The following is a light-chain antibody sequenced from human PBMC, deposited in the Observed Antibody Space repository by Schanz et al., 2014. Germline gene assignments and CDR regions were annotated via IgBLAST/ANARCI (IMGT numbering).Light chain of an antibody. V-gene: IGKV3-15*01. CDR1: QSVSSN. J-gene: IGKJ1*01. CDR3: QQYHTSRT. Sequence: EIVLTQSPATLSLSPGERATLSCRASQSVSSNLAWYQQKPGQAPRLLIYGASNRATGIATRFSGSGFGTEFTLTISGLQSEDVAMYYCQQYHTSRTFGQGTKVEIK. CDR2: GAS.